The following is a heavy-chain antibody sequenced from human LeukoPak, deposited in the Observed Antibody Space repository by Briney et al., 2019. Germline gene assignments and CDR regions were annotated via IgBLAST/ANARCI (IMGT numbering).Heavy chain of an antibody. D-gene: IGHD3-16*01. CDR1: GFTFSAYG. CDR2: ISYDGSNK. V-gene: IGHV3-30*18. Sequence: GKSLRLSCAASGFTFSAYGMHWVRQAPGKGLEWVAVISYDGSNKYYADSVKGRFTISRDNSKNTLYLQMNSLRAEDTAVYYCAKPPGDDYVWGSEPSGEYFQHWGQGTLVTVSS. J-gene: IGHJ1*01. CDR3: AKPPGDDYVWGSEPSGEYFQH.